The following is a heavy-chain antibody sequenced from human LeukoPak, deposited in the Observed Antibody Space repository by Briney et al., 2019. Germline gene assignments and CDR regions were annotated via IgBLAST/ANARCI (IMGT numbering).Heavy chain of an antibody. J-gene: IGHJ4*02. CDR2: ISGSSSYI. Sequence: GGSLRLSCAASGFTFSSYSMNWVRQAPGKGLEWVSSISGSSSYIYYADSVKDRFTISRDNAKNSLYLQMNSLRAEDTAVYYCARGARITMIVVVIHKLTTTYFDCWGQGTLVTVSS. V-gene: IGHV3-21*01. CDR3: ARGARITMIVVVIHKLTTTYFDC. D-gene: IGHD3-22*01. CDR1: GFTFSSYS.